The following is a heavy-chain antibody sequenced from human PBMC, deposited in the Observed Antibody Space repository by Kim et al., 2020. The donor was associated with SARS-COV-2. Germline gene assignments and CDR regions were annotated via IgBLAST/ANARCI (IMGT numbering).Heavy chain of an antibody. CDR1: GGSISSSSYY. J-gene: IGHJ4*02. Sequence: SETLSLTCTVSGGSISSSSYYWGWIRQPPGKGLEWIGSIYYSGSTYYNPSLKSRVTISVDTSKNQFSLKLSSVTAADTAVYYCARHRIAAAHIDYWGQGTLVTVSS. CDR3: ARHRIAAAHIDY. V-gene: IGHV4-39*01. CDR2: IYYSGST. D-gene: IGHD6-13*01.